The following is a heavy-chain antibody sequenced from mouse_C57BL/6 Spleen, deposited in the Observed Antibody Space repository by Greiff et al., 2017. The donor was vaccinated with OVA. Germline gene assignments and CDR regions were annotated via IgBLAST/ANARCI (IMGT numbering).Heavy chain of an antibody. CDR3: ARSNTWFAY. Sequence: VQLQQSGAELVRPGTSVKVSCKASGYAFTNYLIEWVKQRPGQGLEWIGVINPGSGGTNYNEKFKGKATLTADKSSSTAYMQRSSLTSEDSAVYFCARSNTWFAYWGQGTLVTVSA. D-gene: IGHD4-1*01. V-gene: IGHV1-54*01. J-gene: IGHJ3*01. CDR2: INPGSGGT. CDR1: GYAFTNYL.